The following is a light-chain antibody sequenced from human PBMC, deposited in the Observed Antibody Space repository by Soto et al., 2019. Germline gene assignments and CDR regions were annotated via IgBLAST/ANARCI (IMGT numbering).Light chain of an antibody. V-gene: IGKV3-15*01. Sequence: EIVMTQSPATLSVSPGERATLSCRASQSVSSNLAWYQQKPGQAPRLLIYGASTRATGIPARFSGSGSGTEFTVTISSLQSEDFAVYYCQKYNNWPWTFGQGTKVEIK. J-gene: IGKJ1*01. CDR1: QSVSSN. CDR2: GAS. CDR3: QKYNNWPWT.